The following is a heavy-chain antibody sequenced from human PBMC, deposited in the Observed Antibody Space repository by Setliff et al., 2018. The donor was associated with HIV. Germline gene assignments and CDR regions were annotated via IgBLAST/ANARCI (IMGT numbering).Heavy chain of an antibody. V-gene: IGHV3-30*04. J-gene: IGHJ4*02. CDR3: ARENYDILTGYYDY. CDR1: GFIFSSYA. CDR2: ISYDGSKK. Sequence: SLRLSCAASGFIFSSYAMDWVRQAPGKGLGWVAVISYDGSKKYYADSVKGRFTISRDNSKNTLYLQMNSLRAEDTAVYYCARENYDILTGYYDYWGQGALVTVSS. D-gene: IGHD3-9*01.